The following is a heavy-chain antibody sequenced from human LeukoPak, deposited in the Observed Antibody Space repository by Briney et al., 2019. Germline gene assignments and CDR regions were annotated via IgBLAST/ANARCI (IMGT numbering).Heavy chain of an antibody. J-gene: IGHJ6*03. D-gene: IGHD3-9*01. Sequence: SVKVSCKASGGTFSRSAISWVRQAPGQGLEWMGGIIPIFGPADYAQKFQGRVTITADESTSTAYLELSSLRSEDTAVYYCAKPGLRDILTGYLYYYYYYMDVWGKGTTVTISS. CDR2: IIPIFGPA. CDR1: GGTFSRSA. CDR3: AKPGLRDILTGYLYYYYYYMDV. V-gene: IGHV1-69*13.